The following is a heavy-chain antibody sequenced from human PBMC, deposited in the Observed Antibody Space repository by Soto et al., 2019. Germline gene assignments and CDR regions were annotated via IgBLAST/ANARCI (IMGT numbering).Heavy chain of an antibody. Sequence: GGSLRLSCAASGFTFSSYAMSWVRLAPGKGLEWVSAISGSGGSTYYADSVKGRFTISRDNSKNTLYLQMNSLRAEDTAVYYCAKGNRNYVGPGMDVWGQGTTVTVSS. J-gene: IGHJ6*02. V-gene: IGHV3-23*01. CDR2: ISGSGGST. CDR1: GFTFSSYA. D-gene: IGHD4-4*01. CDR3: AKGNRNYVGPGMDV.